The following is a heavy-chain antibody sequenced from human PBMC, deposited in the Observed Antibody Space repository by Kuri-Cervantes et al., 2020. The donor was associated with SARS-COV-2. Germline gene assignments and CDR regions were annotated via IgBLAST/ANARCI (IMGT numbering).Heavy chain of an antibody. J-gene: IGHJ4*02. Sequence: ASVKVSCKASGYTFSSYAISWVRQAPGQGLEWMGWINPNSGSTNYAQKFQGRVTMTRDTSISTAYMELSSLRSDDTAVYYCARGSGCFRSGCYMAFDYWGQGTLVTVSS. D-gene: IGHD2-2*02. CDR3: ARGSGCFRSGCYMAFDY. CDR1: GYTFSSYA. CDR2: INPNSGST. V-gene: IGHV1-2*02.